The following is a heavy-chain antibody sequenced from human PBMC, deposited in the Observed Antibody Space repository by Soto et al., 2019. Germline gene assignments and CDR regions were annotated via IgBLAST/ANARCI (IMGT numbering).Heavy chain of an antibody. V-gene: IGHV3-48*03. D-gene: IGHD3-16*02. CDR3: ARVSQSFIEYFQY. J-gene: IGHJ1*01. CDR1: GFTFSSYE. Sequence: GGSLRLSCAASGFTFSSYEMIWVRQAPGKGLEWVSYISGSGYTIHYADSVKGRFTISRDNAKNSLYLQMNSLRDEDTAVYFCARVSQSFIEYFQYWGQGTLVTVSS. CDR2: ISGSGYTI.